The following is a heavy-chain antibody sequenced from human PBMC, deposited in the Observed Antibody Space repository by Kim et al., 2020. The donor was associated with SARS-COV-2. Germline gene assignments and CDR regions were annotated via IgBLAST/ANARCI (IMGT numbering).Heavy chain of an antibody. D-gene: IGHD3-3*02. CDR1: GGSMNSYY. CDR3: ARSSQSDHFCWFDP. CDR2: IYSSGST. Sequence: SETLSLTCNVSGGSMNSYYWSWIRQPPGKGMEWIGYIYSSGSTNYNPSPNSRITISVDTSTNQFSLKLSSVTAADTATYYCARSSQSDHFCWFDPWGQGTLVTASS. V-gene: IGHV4-59*01. J-gene: IGHJ5*02.